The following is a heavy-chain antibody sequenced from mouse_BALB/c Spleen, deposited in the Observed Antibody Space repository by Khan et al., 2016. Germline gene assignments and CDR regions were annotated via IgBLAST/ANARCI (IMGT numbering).Heavy chain of an antibody. CDR2: INPYNGDT. D-gene: IGHD2-3*01. V-gene: IGHV1-20*02. CDR1: GYSFTGYF. CDR3: ARGGYYVWYFDV. J-gene: IGHJ1*01. Sequence: VQLQQPGPELVKPGASVKISCKASGYSFTGYFMNWVMQSHGKSLEWIGRINPYNGDTFYNQKFKGKATLTVDKSSSKANMELRRMASEDSAVYYWARGGYYVWYFDVWGAGTTVTVSS.